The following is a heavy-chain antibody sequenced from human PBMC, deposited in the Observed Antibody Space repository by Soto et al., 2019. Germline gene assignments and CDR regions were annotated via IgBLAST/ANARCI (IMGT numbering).Heavy chain of an antibody. D-gene: IGHD3-3*01. CDR3: ARDLTYYDFWSGLQYFDY. CDR1: GFTFDDYG. J-gene: IGHJ4*02. Sequence: PGGSLRLSCAASGFTFDDYGMSWVRQAPGKRLEKISGINWNGGSTGYAESVKGRFTISRDNAKNSLYLQMNSLRAEDTALYYCARDLTYYDFWSGLQYFDYWGQGTLVTVSS. CDR2: INWNGGST. V-gene: IGHV3-20*04.